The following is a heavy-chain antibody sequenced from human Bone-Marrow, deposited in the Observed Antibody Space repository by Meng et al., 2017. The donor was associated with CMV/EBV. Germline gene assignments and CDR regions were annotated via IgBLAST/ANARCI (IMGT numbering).Heavy chain of an antibody. CDR1: GYTFTTYD. CDR3: ARTRIEVEPDGTKIKYYNYGMDV. D-gene: IGHD2-15*01. V-gene: IGHV1-8*01. Sequence: ASVKVSCKASGYTFTTYDINWVRQATGQGLEWMGWMNPNSGNTGYAQKFQGRVTMNRVTSLSTAYMELSSLTSDDTAVDYCARTRIEVEPDGTKIKYYNYGMDVWGQGTTVAVSS. J-gene: IGHJ6*02. CDR2: MNPNSGNT.